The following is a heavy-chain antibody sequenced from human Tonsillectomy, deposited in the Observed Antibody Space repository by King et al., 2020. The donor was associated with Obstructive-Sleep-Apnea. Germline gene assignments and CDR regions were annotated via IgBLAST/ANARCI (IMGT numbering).Heavy chain of an antibody. J-gene: IGHJ2*01. CDR3: ARAAGNWYFDL. V-gene: IGHV3-11*01. D-gene: IGHD6-25*01. CDR1: EFTFSDYY. Sequence: VQLVESGGGLVKPGGSLRLSCAASEFTFSDYYMTWIRQAPGKGLEWGSYISSSGYTIYYADSVKGRFTITRYNAKSSLHRQMNTLRAEDTAVYYCARAAGNWYFDLWGRGTLVTVSS. CDR2: ISSSGYTI.